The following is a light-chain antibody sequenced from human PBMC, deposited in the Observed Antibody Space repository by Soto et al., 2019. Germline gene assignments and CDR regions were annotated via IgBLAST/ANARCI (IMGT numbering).Light chain of an antibody. CDR3: QHRAIGTGS. J-gene: IGKJ5*01. CDR2: DXS. CDR1: RSVNNY. Sequence: EIVLTESPAILSLSPGERGTXPCRSSRSVNNYLAWYQQKXGQSPRXXXVDXSNRATGSPARLSGSGSGTDFTLTITSLEPEDFAVYYCQHRAIGTGSFGQGTRLEIK. V-gene: IGKV3-11*01.